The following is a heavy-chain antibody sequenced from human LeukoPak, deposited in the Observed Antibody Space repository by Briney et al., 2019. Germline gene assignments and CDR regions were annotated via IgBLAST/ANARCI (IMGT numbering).Heavy chain of an antibody. CDR2: ISAYNGNT. V-gene: IGHV1-18*01. CDR1: GYTFTSYG. D-gene: IGHD6-13*01. Sequence: ASGKVSCKASGYTFTSYGISWVRQAPGQGLEWMGWISAYNGNTNYAQKLQGRVTMTTDTSTSTAYMELRSLRSDDTAVYYCARDEDPGYSSSWIDYWGQGTLVTVSS. J-gene: IGHJ4*02. CDR3: ARDEDPGYSSSWIDY.